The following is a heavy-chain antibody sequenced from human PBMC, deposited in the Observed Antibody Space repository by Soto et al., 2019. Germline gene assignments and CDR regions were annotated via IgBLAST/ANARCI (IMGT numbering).Heavy chain of an antibody. V-gene: IGHV3-30*03. CDR2: ISYDGSNK. Sequence: QVQLVESGGGVVQPGGSLRLSCAASGFTFSNYGMHWVRQAPGKGLEWVAVISYDGSNKYYADSVKGRFTISRDNSKNTLYLQMNSLTTEDTAVYYCARDWVWFGAHPIDYWGQGTLFTVSS. J-gene: IGHJ4*02. CDR3: ARDWVWFGAHPIDY. CDR1: GFTFSNYG. D-gene: IGHD3-10*01.